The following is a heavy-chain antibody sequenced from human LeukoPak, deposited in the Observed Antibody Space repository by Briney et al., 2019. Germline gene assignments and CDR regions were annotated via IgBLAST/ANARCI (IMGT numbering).Heavy chain of an antibody. V-gene: IGHV1-8*03. CDR3: ARAPYCSSTSCYIARTLDP. D-gene: IGHD2-2*02. J-gene: IGHJ5*02. CDR1: GYTFTSYD. Sequence: ASVKVSCKASGYTFTSYDINWVRQAAGQGLEWMGWMNPKSGNTIYAQKIQGRGTITRNTSIRTAYMEVSSLRSEDTAVYYCARAPYCSSTSCYIARTLDPWGQGTLVTVSS. CDR2: MNPKSGNT.